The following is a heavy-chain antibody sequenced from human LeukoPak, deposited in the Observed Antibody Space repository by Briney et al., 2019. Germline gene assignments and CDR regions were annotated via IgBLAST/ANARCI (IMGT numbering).Heavy chain of an antibody. D-gene: IGHD2-21*01. CDR3: ARDSLLDY. CDR2: INHSGST. Sequence: SETLSLTCAVYGGSFSGYYWSWIRQPPGKGLEWIGEINHSGSTNYNPSLKSRVTISVDTSKNQFSLKLSSVTAADTAVYYCARDSLLDYWGQGTLVTVSS. V-gene: IGHV4-34*01. CDR1: GGSFSGYY. J-gene: IGHJ4*02.